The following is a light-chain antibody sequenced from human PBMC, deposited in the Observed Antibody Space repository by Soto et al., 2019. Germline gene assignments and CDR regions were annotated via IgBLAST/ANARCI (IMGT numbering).Light chain of an antibody. CDR3: SSYTSSSLYV. Sequence: QSALTQPPSASGSPGQSVTISCTGTSSDVGGYNYVSLYQQHPGKAPKLMISEVSKRPSGVPDRFSGSKSGNTASLTVSGLQAEDEADYYCSSYTSSSLYVFGTGTKVTVL. V-gene: IGLV2-8*01. CDR2: EVS. CDR1: SSDVGGYNY. J-gene: IGLJ1*01.